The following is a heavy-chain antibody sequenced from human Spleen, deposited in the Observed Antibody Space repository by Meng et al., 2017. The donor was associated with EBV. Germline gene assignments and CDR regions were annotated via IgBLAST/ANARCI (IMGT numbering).Heavy chain of an antibody. CDR3: ARCYGAGSYYNFAI. J-gene: IGHJ4*02. CDR1: GATFSSQA. Sequence: QMQLVQSWAYVTNPRSAVKVSCKAFGATFSSQAITWVRQASGQGLEWMGGFIPLFGTTNYAPNFQDRVTITADESSTTAYMELNGLRSEDTAVYYCARCYGAGSYYNFAIWGQGTLVTVSS. D-gene: IGHD3-10*01. CDR2: FIPLFGTT. V-gene: IGHV1-69*01.